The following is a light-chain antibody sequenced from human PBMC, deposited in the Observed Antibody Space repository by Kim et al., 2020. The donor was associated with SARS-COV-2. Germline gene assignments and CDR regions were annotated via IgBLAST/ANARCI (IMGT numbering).Light chain of an antibody. CDR1: SNNVGNQG. Sequence: QAGLTQPPSVSKDLRQTATLTCTGNSNNVGNQGAAWLQQHQGHPPRALSYRNNKRPSGISERFSTSRSGNTASLTITGLQPEDEADYYCAAWDSSLSAWVFGGGTQLTVL. J-gene: IGLJ3*02. CDR2: RNN. CDR3: AAWDSSLSAWV. V-gene: IGLV10-54*01.